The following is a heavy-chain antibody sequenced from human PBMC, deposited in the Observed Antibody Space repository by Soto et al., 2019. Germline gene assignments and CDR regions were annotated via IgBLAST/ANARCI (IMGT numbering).Heavy chain of an antibody. CDR1: GYTFINYY. D-gene: IGHD3-10*01. J-gene: IGHJ3*02. V-gene: IGHV1-46*01. CDR2: ISPSGGGT. CDR3: ARCRAPDAFDI. Sequence: QVRLVQSGAEGKKPGASVKVSCKASGYTFINYYMHWVRQAPGQGLEWMGIISPSGGGTSYAQKFQGRVTMTRDTSTSTVYMELSSLRSEDTAVYYCARCRAPDAFDIWGQGTTVIVSS.